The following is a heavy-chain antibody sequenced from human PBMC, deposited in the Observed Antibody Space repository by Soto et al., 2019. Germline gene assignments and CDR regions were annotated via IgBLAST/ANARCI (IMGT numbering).Heavy chain of an antibody. J-gene: IGHJ3*02. Sequence: SETLSLTCAVYGGSFSGYYWSWIRQPPGKGLEWIGEINHSGSTNYNPSLKSRVTISVDTSKNQFSLKLSPVTAADTAVYYCARDDYGVDAFDIWGQGTMVTVSS. V-gene: IGHV4-34*01. CDR2: INHSGST. CDR1: GGSFSGYY. D-gene: IGHD4-17*01. CDR3: ARDDYGVDAFDI.